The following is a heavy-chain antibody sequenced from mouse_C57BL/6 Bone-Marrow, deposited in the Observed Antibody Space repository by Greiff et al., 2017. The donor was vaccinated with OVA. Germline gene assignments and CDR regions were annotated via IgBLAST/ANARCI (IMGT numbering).Heavy chain of an antibody. J-gene: IGHJ3*01. CDR3: ARELLRLVAY. Sequence: EVQLQQSGPELVKPGASVKISCKASGYTFTDYYMNWVKQSHGKSLEWIGDINPNNGGTSYNQKFKGKATLTVDKSSSTAYMELRSLTSEDSAVYYCARELLRLVAYWGQGTLVTVSA. CDR2: INPNNGGT. D-gene: IGHD1-1*01. V-gene: IGHV1-26*01. CDR1: GYTFTDYY.